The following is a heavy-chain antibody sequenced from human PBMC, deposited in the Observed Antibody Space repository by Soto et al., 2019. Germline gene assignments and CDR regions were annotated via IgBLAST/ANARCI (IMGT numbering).Heavy chain of an antibody. CDR3: ARDWSRYFDSSGLMWFY. V-gene: IGHV1-18*04. CDR1: GYTFNYYG. CDR2: ISAHNGDT. J-gene: IGHJ4*02. D-gene: IGHD3-22*01. Sequence: XSVKVSCKASGYTFNYYGISWVRQAPGQGLEWVGWISAHNGDTKYAQNLQGRLTLTTDTSTSTAYKELTSLTSDDTAVYYCARDWSRYFDSSGLMWFYWGQGALVTVSS.